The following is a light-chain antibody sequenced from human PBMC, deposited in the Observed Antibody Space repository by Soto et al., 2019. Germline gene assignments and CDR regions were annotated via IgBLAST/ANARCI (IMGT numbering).Light chain of an antibody. CDR3: QQYNSYS. CDR1: QSISNW. CDR2: HAS. V-gene: IGKV1-5*01. Sequence: DIQMTQSPSTLPASVGDRVTITCRASQSISNWLAWYQQKPGTAPKVLIYHASSLQSGVRSRFSGSGSETELTITHRRLPPDDFGTYYCQQYNSYSFGQGTKVEIK. J-gene: IGKJ1*01.